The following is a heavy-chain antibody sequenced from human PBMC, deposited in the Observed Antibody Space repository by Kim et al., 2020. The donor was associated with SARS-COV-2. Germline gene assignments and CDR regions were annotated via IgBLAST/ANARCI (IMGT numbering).Heavy chain of an antibody. CDR3: ARDQSGSYYGSLDY. Sequence: GGSLRLSCAASGFTFSSYAMHWVRQAPGKGLEWVAVISYDGSNKYYADSVKGRFTISRDNSKNTLYLQMNSLRAEDTAVYYCARDQSGSYYGSLDYWGQGTLVTVSS. D-gene: IGHD1-26*01. J-gene: IGHJ4*02. CDR1: GFTFSSYA. V-gene: IGHV3-30*04. CDR2: ISYDGSNK.